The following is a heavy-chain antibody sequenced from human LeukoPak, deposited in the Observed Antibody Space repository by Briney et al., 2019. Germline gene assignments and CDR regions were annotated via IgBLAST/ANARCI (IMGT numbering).Heavy chain of an antibody. J-gene: IGHJ4*02. CDR3: ARGSSSGWYVDY. CDR2: IYYSGST. V-gene: IGHV4-39*07. CDR1: GGSISSSSYY. Sequence: SETLSLTCTVSGGSISSSSYYWGWIRQPPGKGLEWIGSIYYSGSTNNNPSLKSRVTMSVDTSKNQFSLRLSSVTAADTAVYYCARGSSSGWYVDYWGQGTLVTVSS. D-gene: IGHD6-19*01.